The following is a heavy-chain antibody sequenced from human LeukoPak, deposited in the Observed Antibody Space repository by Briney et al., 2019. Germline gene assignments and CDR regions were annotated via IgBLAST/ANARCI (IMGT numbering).Heavy chain of an antibody. V-gene: IGHV3-23*01. CDR3: AKVTGYSSSWYEVDY. D-gene: IGHD6-13*01. CDR1: GFTFSSYA. J-gene: IGHJ4*02. Sequence: GGSLRLSCAASGFTFSSYAMSWVRQAPGKGLEWVSAISGSGGSTYYADSVKGRFTISRDNSKNTPYLQMNSLRAEDTAVYYCAKVTGYSSSWYEVDYWGQGTLVTVSS. CDR2: ISGSGGST.